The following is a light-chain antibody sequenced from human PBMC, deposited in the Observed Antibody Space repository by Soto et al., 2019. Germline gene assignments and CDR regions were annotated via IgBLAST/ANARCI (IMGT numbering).Light chain of an antibody. CDR1: SGHNNYI. CDR2: LESSGSY. J-gene: IGLJ3*02. CDR3: ETWDSNTRV. V-gene: IGLV4-60*02. Sequence: QPVLTQSSSASASLGSSVKLTCTLSSGHNNYIIAWHQQQPGKAPRYLMKLESSGSYNRESGVPARFSGSTSGADRYLTISNLQFDDEADYYCETWDSNTRVFGGGTKLTVL.